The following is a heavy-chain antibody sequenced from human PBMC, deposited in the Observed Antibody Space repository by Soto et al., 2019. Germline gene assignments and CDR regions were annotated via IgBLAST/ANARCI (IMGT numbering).Heavy chain of an antibody. D-gene: IGHD4-17*01. CDR3: ARDLKGAVTTTDYYYGMDV. Sequence: GGSLRLSCAASGFTFSSYWMHWVRQAPGKGLVWVSRINSDGSSTSYADSVKGRLTISRDNAKNTLYLQMNSLRAEDTAVYYCARDLKGAVTTTDYYYGMDVWGQGTTVTVSS. CDR1: GFTFSSYW. CDR2: INSDGSST. J-gene: IGHJ6*02. V-gene: IGHV3-74*01.